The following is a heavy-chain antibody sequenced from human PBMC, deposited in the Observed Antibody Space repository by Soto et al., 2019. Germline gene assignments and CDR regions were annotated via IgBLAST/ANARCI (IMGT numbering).Heavy chain of an antibody. Sequence: SDTLSVTCAVSGFSISSGYFWGWIRQPPGKGPEWLGSIYHSGTTYYNPSVKGRVTISVDTSKNQFSLKMSSVTAADTAVYYCARDSSGYYWFDPWGQGTLVTVSS. J-gene: IGHJ5*02. D-gene: IGHD3-22*01. CDR3: ARDSSGYYWFDP. CDR2: IYHSGTT. V-gene: IGHV4-38-2*02. CDR1: GFSISSGYF.